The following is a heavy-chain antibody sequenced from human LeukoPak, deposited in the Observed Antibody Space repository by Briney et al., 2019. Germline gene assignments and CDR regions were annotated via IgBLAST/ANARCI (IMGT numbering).Heavy chain of an antibody. CDR1: GGSISSSSYY. J-gene: IGHJ4*02. CDR3: ARDIRGDGRGFDY. V-gene: IGHV4-39*07. D-gene: IGHD5-12*01. Sequence: PSETLSLTCTVSGGSISSSSYYWGWIHQPPGKGLEWIGSIYYSGSTYYNTSLKSRVTISVDTSKNQFSLKLSSVTAADTAVYYCARDIRGDGRGFDYWGQGTLVTVSS. CDR2: IYYSGST.